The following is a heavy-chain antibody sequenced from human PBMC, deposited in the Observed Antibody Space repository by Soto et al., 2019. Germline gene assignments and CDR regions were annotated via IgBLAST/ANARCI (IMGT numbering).Heavy chain of an antibody. CDR2: ISRSGVNL. CDR3: ARIFDSALIFDF. V-gene: IGHV3-21*06. J-gene: IGHJ4*02. D-gene: IGHD2-15*01. Sequence: LRLSCTASGFTFSSYIMNWVRQAPGKGLEWVSFISRSGVNLYYTDSAKGRFTISRDNAKNSLYLQMNSLRAEDTAVYYCARIFDSALIFDFWGQGTQVTVSS. CDR1: GFTFSSYI.